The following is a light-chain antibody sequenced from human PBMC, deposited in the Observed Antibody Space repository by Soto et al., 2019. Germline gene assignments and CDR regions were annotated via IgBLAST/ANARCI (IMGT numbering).Light chain of an antibody. CDR2: RAS. CDR3: QHYGASPWT. J-gene: IGKJ1*01. CDR1: QSLSGNY. Sequence: NVLTQSPGTLSLSPGPRATLSCRASQSLSGNYLAWYQQKPGQAPRVLIYRASIRATGISDRFSGSGSGTDFTLTISRLEPEDFAVYYCQHYGASPWTFGQGTKVDNK. V-gene: IGKV3-20*01.